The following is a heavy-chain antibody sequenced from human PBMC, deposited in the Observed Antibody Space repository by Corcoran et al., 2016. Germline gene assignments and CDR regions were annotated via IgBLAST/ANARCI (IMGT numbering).Heavy chain of an antibody. V-gene: IGHV1-69*01. J-gene: IGHJ6*02. CDR1: GGTFSSYA. CDR3: ARGSPYYDFWSGYRHYGMDV. D-gene: IGHD3-3*01. Sequence: QVQLVQSGAEVKKPGSSVKVSCKASGGTFSSYAISWVRQAPGQGLEWMGGIIPIFGTTNYAQKFQGRVTILADESTSTAYMELSSLRSEDTAGYYCARGSPYYDFWSGYRHYGMDVWGQGTTVTVSS. CDR2: IIPIFGTT.